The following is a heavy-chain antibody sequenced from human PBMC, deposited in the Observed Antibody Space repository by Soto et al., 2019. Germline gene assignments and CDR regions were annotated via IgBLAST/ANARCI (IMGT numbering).Heavy chain of an antibody. CDR2: ISAYNGNT. J-gene: IGHJ6*02. D-gene: IGHD2-2*01. V-gene: IGHV1-18*01. CDR3: ASGGDCSSTSCQDYYYYGMDV. Sequence: PSVKVSCKASGYTFTSYGISWVRQAPGQGLEWMGWISAYNGNTNYAQKLQGRVTMTTDTSTSTAYMELRSLRSDDTAAYYCASGGDCSSTSCQDYYYYGMDVWGQGTTVTVSS. CDR1: GYTFTSYG.